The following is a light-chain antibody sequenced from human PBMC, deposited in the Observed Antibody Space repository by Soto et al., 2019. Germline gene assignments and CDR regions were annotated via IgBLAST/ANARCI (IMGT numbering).Light chain of an antibody. CDR2: AAS. Sequence: AIRMTQSPSSLSASTGDRVTITCRASQGISSYLAWYQQKPGKAPKLLIYAASTLQSGVPSRFSGSGSGTDFTLTISCLQSEDSAVYYCQQYGGAPFTFGPGTRVDVK. CDR1: QGISSY. CDR3: QQYGGAPFT. V-gene: IGKV1-8*01. J-gene: IGKJ3*01.